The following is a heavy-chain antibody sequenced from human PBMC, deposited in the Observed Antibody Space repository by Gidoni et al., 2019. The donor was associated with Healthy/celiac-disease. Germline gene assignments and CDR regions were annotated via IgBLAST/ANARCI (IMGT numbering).Heavy chain of an antibody. D-gene: IGHD2-15*01. J-gene: IGHJ5*02. CDR1: GFTFSSYA. CDR3: AKDKVVVAATRGWFDP. Sequence: EVQLLESGGGLVQPGGSLRLSCAASGFTFSSYAMSWVRQAHGKGLEWVSAISGSGGSTYYADSVKGRFTISRDNSKNTLYLQMNSLRAEDTAVYYCAKDKVVVAATRGWFDPWGQGTLVTVSS. V-gene: IGHV3-23*01. CDR2: ISGSGGST.